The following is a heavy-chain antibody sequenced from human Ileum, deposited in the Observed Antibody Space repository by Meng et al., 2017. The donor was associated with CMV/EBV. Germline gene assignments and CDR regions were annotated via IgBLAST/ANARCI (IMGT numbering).Heavy chain of an antibody. CDR3: ARAPMTTVTMGDF. CDR1: GYTFIDYY. Sequence: ASVKVSCKASGYTFIDYYIHWVRQAPGQGLEWMGWINPNGGATNSAQKFQGRVTLSRDTSINTAYMEMTSLTFDDTAVYYCARAPMTTVTMGDFCGQGMLVTVSS. D-gene: IGHD4-11*01. V-gene: IGHV1-2*02. CDR2: INPNGGAT. J-gene: IGHJ4*02.